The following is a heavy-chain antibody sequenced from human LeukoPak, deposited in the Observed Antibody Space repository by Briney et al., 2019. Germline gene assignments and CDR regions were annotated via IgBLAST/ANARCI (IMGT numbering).Heavy chain of an antibody. Sequence: PSETLSLTCTVSDGSISDYYWSWFRQPPGKGLEWIGFIYYSGSTNYSPSLKSRVAISVDTSKNQFSLQLSSVTAADTAMYYCARGSGSAIWGQGTMVTVSS. D-gene: IGHD6-19*01. CDR3: ARGSGSAI. V-gene: IGHV4-59*01. J-gene: IGHJ3*02. CDR1: DGSISDYY. CDR2: IYYSGST.